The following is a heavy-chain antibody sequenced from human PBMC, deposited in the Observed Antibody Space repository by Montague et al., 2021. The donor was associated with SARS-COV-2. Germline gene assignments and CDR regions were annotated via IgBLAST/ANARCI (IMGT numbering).Heavy chain of an antibody. Sequence: SETLSLTCTVSGGSVSSGSYYWSWIRQPPGKGLEWIGYIYYSGSTNYNHSLKSRVTISVDTSKNQFSLKLSSVTAADTAVYYCARDRGQTYYDILTGRALSVDFANGMDVWGQGTTVTVSS. J-gene: IGHJ6*02. D-gene: IGHD3-9*01. CDR2: IYYSGST. V-gene: IGHV4-61*01. CDR1: GGSVSSGSYY. CDR3: ARDRGQTYYDILTGRALSVDFANGMDV.